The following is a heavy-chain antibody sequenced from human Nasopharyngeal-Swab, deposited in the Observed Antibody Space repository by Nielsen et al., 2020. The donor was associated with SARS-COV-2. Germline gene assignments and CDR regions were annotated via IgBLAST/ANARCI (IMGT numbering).Heavy chain of an antibody. J-gene: IGHJ5*02. CDR1: GYTFTDYY. V-gene: IGHV1-2*06. Sequence: ASVKVSCKSSGYTFTDYYIHWARQAPGQGPEWMGRISAASGGTNYAQIFRGRVTVTRDTSTSTTYMELTNLRSDDTATYYCARSCGTVGCPFDPWGQGTLVTVSS. CDR2: ISAASGGT. D-gene: IGHD2-21*01. CDR3: ARSCGTVGCPFDP.